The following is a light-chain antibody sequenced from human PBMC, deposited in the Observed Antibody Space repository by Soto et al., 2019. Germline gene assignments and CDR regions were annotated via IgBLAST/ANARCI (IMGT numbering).Light chain of an antibody. V-gene: IGLV8-61*01. CDR2: STN. J-gene: IGLJ2*01. CDR3: VLFLGMGIVV. CDR1: SGSVSTSYY. Sequence: QAVVTQEPSFSVSPGGTVTLTCGLSSGSVSTSYYPSWYQQTPGQAPRTLIYSTNTRSSGVPDRFSGSILGNKAALTITGAQPVDESDNNCVLFLGMGIVVFGGGTKPTV.